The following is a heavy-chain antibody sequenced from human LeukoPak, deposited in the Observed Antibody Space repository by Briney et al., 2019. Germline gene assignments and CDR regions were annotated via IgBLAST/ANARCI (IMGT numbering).Heavy chain of an antibody. CDR3: ARGQEDCSGGSCYSGEELDYGMDV. CDR2: IYYSGST. CDR1: GGSISSYY. D-gene: IGHD2-15*01. Sequence: SETLSLTCTVSGGSISSYYWSWIRQPPGKGLEWIGYIYYSGSTNYNPSLKSRVTISVDTSKNQFSLKLSSVTAADTAVYYCARGQEDCSGGSCYSGEELDYGMDVWGRGTTVTVSS. J-gene: IGHJ6*02. V-gene: IGHV4-59*01.